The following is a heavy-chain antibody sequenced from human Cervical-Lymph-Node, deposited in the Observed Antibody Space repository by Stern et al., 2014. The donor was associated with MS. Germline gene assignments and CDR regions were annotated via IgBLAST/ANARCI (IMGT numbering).Heavy chain of an antibody. CDR1: GFTFSSYG. CDR3: ARDYEDTSMLFDH. J-gene: IGHJ4*02. CDR2: ISYDGNHK. V-gene: IGHV3-30*03. Sequence: VQLVESGGAVVQPGRSLRLSCAASGFTFSSYGMHWVRQAPGKGLEWVTVISYDGNHKYYAAPVKGRFTISRDNSKNTLHLQMNSVTPDDTAIYYCARDYEDTSMLFDHWGQGTLVTVSS. D-gene: IGHD2-8*01.